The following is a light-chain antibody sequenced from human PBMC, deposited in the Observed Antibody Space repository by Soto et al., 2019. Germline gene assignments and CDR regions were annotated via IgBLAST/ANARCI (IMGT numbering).Light chain of an antibody. V-gene: IGLV2-14*01. CDR2: DVS. CDR1: TSDVGSYNY. CDR3: VSYTTASTYA. J-gene: IGLJ1*01. Sequence: QSALTQPASGSGSPGQSITISCTGTTSDVGSYNYVFWYQQHPGRAPKLIVYDVSNRPSGVPNIFSGSKSGNTPSLTITGLEAEEDADYYCVSYTTASTYAFGPGTKLTVL.